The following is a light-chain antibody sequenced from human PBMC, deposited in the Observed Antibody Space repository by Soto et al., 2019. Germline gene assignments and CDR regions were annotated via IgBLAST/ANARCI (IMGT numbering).Light chain of an antibody. CDR2: EVT. J-gene: IGLJ3*02. V-gene: IGLV2-14*01. Sequence: QSVLTQPASVSGSPGQSITISCTGTSSDVGDYNYVSWYQHHPGRAPKLLIYEVTNRPSGVSNRFSGSKSGNTASLTISGLQAEDEADYYCSSYTSSVTLVFGGGTKVTVL. CDR3: SSYTSSVTLV. CDR1: SSDVGDYNY.